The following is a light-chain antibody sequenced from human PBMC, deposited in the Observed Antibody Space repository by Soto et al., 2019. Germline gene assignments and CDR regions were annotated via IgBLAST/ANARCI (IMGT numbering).Light chain of an antibody. J-gene: IGKJ2*01. Sequence: DIQMTQSPSTLSASVGDRVTITCLASLSINNWLDWNQQKSWKAPKLLIYEASSLLSGVPSRFSGSGSGTELTLTSSSLQPDDFADYYCQQYDCDSSTFGQGTKLDI. CDR2: EAS. CDR3: QQYDCDSST. V-gene: IGKV1-5*03. CDR1: LSINNW.